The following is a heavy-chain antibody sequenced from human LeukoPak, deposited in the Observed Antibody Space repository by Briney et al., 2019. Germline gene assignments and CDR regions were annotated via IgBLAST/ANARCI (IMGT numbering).Heavy chain of an antibody. CDR1: GGSISDYY. CDR3: ARELGYCSGNNCYGGTFDY. CDR2: ISHSGST. D-gene: IGHD2-2*01. Sequence: SETLSLTCALYGGSISDYYWSWIRQPPGKGLEWIEEISHSGSTDYHTSLKSRVPISVKPSKNQLTLKLNSVTAPDPAVYYCARELGYCSGNNCYGGTFDYWGQGTLVTVSS. V-gene: IGHV4-34*01. J-gene: IGHJ4*02.